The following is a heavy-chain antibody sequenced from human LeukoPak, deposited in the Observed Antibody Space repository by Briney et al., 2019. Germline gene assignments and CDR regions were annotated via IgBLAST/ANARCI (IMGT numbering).Heavy chain of an antibody. Sequence: GGSLRLSCAASGFTFSSYWMHWVRQAPGKGLVWVSRINSDGSSTSYADSVKGRFTTSRDNAKNTLYLQMNSLRAEDTAVYYCARVMTTVTHYYYCGMDVWGQGTTVTVSS. D-gene: IGHD4-17*01. CDR2: INSDGSST. V-gene: IGHV3-74*01. J-gene: IGHJ6*02. CDR1: GFTFSSYW. CDR3: ARVMTTVTHYYYCGMDV.